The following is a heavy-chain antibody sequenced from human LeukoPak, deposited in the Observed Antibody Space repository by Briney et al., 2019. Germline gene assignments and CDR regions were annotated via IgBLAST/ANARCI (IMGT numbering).Heavy chain of an antibody. Sequence: SETLSLTCTVSGGSISSYYWSWIRQPAGKGLEWIGRIYTSGSTNYNPALKSRVTISVNTSKNQFSLKLSSVTAADTAVYYCASNYYYDSSGYYSEYFQPWGQGTLVTVSS. CDR3: ASNYYYDSSGYYSEYFQP. D-gene: IGHD3-22*01. J-gene: IGHJ1*01. CDR1: GGSISSYY. V-gene: IGHV4-4*07. CDR2: IYTSGST.